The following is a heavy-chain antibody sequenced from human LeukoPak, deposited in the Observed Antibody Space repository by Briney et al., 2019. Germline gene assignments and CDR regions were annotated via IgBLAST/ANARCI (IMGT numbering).Heavy chain of an antibody. J-gene: IGHJ4*02. Sequence: QSGGSLRLSCSPSGFTFSHYGMHWVRQAPGKGLEWVAFIRFDASDKNLADSVKGRFAISRDNSKNTLYLEINSLRTDDTAVYYCAKDPGGLFWHFDYWGQGTLVTASS. CDR2: IRFDASDK. D-gene: IGHD3-16*01. CDR3: AKDPGGLFWHFDY. V-gene: IGHV3-30*02. CDR1: GFTFSHYG.